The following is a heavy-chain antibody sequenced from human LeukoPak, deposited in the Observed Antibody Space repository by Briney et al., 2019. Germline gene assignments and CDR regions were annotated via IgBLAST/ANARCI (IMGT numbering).Heavy chain of an antibody. Sequence: SETLSLTCTVSGGSISSYYWSWVRQPPGKGLEWIGYIYYSGSTNYIPSLKSRVTLSVDTSKNQFSLRLTSVTAADTAFYYCAREEYSSDWYGHDSWGQGTLVTVSS. CDR2: IYYSGST. CDR3: AREEYSSDWYGHDS. CDR1: GGSISSYY. V-gene: IGHV4-59*12. D-gene: IGHD6-13*01. J-gene: IGHJ4*02.